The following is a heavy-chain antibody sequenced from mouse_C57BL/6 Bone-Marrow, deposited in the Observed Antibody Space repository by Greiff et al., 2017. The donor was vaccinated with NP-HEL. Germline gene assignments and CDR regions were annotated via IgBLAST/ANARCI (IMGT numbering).Heavy chain of an antibody. V-gene: IGHV1-80*01. CDR2: IYPGDGDT. Sequence: QVQLQESGAELVKPGASVKISCKASGYAFSSYWMNWVKERPGQGLEWIGQIYPGDGDTKYNGKFKGKATLTADKSSSTAYMQVSSLTSEDSAVYVCAKGDYGSSRFGYAMDYWGQGTGVTVSA. D-gene: IGHD1-1*01. J-gene: IGHJ4*01. CDR1: GYAFSSYW. CDR3: AKGDYGSSRFGYAMDY.